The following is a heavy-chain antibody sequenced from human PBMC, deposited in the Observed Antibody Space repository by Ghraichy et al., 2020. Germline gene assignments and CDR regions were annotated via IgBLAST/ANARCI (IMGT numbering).Heavy chain of an antibody. CDR1: GAPISYKY. CDR2: IHYSGST. Sequence: GSLRLSCTVSGAPISYKYWNWDRQPPGKGLEWIGYIHYSGSTNYKSSLKSRVTISVDTSKNQFSLRLTSVTAADTAVYYCARSSGSSVYYYYGMDLWGQGTTVTVSS. V-gene: IGHV4-59*01. D-gene: IGHD1-26*01. J-gene: IGHJ6*02. CDR3: ARSSGSSVYYYYGMDL.